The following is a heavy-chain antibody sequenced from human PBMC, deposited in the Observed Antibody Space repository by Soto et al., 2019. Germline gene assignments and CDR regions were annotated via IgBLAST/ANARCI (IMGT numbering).Heavy chain of an antibody. CDR3: VNAISSTTSDHY. V-gene: IGHV3-49*03. CDR2: IRSQPYGGTT. D-gene: IGHD2-8*01. CDR1: GFPFANFL. J-gene: IGHJ4*02. Sequence: GGSLRLSCITSGFPFANFLMSWFRQAPGKGLEWVGFIRSQPYGGTTQYAPSVSGRFIISRDDSKGILYLQMNSLTTEDSGVYYCVNAISSTTSDHYFGQGTLVTVSS.